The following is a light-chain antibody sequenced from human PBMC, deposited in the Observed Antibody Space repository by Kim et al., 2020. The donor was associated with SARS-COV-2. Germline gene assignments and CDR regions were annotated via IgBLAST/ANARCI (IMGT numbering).Light chain of an antibody. J-gene: IGLJ2*01. Sequence: QSVLTQPPSASGTPGQRVTISCSGSSSNIGSNYVNWYQQLPGAAPKLLTFSHNQRPSGVADRFSGSRSGTSASLAISGVQSEDEAYYYCASWDDSLNGVIFGGGTQLTVL. CDR2: SHN. CDR3: ASWDDSLNGVI. V-gene: IGLV1-44*01. CDR1: SSNIGSNY.